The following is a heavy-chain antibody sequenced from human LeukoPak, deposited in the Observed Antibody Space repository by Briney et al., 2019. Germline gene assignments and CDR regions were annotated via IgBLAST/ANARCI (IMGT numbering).Heavy chain of an antibody. CDR2: ISADIGNT. Sequence: GASVKVSCKASGYTFVDYGISWVRQAPGQGLEWMGWISADIGNTNYAQKFQGRVTMTRDRSTSTGYMELTSLTSDDTAVYYCARDRLGYCGYGSCLLFDNWGQGILVTVSS. CDR3: ARDRLGYCGYGSCLLFDN. J-gene: IGHJ4*02. D-gene: IGHD2-21*01. CDR1: GYTFVDYG. V-gene: IGHV1-18*01.